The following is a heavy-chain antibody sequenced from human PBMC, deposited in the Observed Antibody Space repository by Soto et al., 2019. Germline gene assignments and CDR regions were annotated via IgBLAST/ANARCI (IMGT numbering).Heavy chain of an antibody. CDR2: INPSGGST. J-gene: IGHJ3*02. CDR3: ARVGVTTSAFDI. Sequence: ASVKVSCKASGYIFTSFGISWVRQAPGQGLEWMGIINPSGGSTNYAQKFQGRVTTTRDTSTSTVYMELSSLRSEDTAVYYCARVGVTTSAFDIWGQGTMVTVSS. CDR1: GYIFTSFG. V-gene: IGHV1-46*01. D-gene: IGHD3-10*01.